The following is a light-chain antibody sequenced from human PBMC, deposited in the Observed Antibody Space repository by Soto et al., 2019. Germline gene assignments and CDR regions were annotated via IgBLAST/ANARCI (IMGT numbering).Light chain of an antibody. CDR2: EVS. CDR3: CSRASSITYV. V-gene: IGLV2-14*01. Sequence: QSVLTQPASVSGSPGQSSTISFTGTSSDIGGYNYVSWYQQHPGEAPKLMIYEVSNRPSGVSNRFSGSKSGNTASLTISGLQADDEADYYCCSRASSITYVFGSGTKVTVL. CDR1: SSDIGGYNY. J-gene: IGLJ1*01.